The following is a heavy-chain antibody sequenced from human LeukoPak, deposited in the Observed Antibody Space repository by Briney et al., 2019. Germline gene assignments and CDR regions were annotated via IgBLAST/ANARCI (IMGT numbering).Heavy chain of an antibody. CDR3: ATTWYYDTRGYLFDD. D-gene: IGHD3-22*01. Sequence: SETLSLTCSVSGVPISTYYWSWIRQSPGKRLEWIAYVYYNGDIMYNPSLKSRVTISLDTSKNQFSLNMASVTAADTAVYFCATTWYYDTRGYLFDDWGHGTLVTVSS. V-gene: IGHV4-59*01. CDR2: VYYNGDI. CDR1: GVPISTYY. J-gene: IGHJ4*01.